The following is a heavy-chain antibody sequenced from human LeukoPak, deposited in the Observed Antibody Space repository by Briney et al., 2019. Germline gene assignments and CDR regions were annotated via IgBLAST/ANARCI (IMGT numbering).Heavy chain of an antibody. Sequence: GASVKVSCKASGYTFTSYGISWVRQAPGQELEWMGWISAYNGNTNYAQKLQGRVTMTTDTSTSTAYMELRSLRSDDTAVYYCARDLSYDSSGYYRNDAFDIWGQGTMVTVSS. V-gene: IGHV1-18*01. J-gene: IGHJ3*02. D-gene: IGHD3-22*01. CDR2: ISAYNGNT. CDR1: GYTFTSYG. CDR3: ARDLSYDSSGYYRNDAFDI.